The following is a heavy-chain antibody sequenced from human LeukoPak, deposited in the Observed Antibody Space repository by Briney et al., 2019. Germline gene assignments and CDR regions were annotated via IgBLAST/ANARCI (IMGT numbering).Heavy chain of an antibody. Sequence: SQTLSLTCTVSGGSISSGSYYWSWIRQPAGKGLEWIGRIYTSGSTNYNPSLKSRVIISVDTSKNQFSLKLNSVTAADMAVYYCAREGTGYSSSWSFSYYFDYWGQGTLVTVSS. CDR3: AREGTGYSSSWSFSYYFDY. D-gene: IGHD6-13*01. CDR1: GGSISSGSYY. J-gene: IGHJ4*01. V-gene: IGHV4-61*02. CDR2: IYTSGST.